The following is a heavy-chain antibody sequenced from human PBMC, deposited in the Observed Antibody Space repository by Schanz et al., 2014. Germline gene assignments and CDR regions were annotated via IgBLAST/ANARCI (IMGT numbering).Heavy chain of an antibody. V-gene: IGHV3-23*01. D-gene: IGHD2-21*01. CDR3: AKGQGAVINNWYFDF. Sequence: EVQLLESGGGLVQPGGSLRLSCAVSGFTFSSYAMSWVRQAPGKGLEWVSTISGGGGGYRPYADSVKGRFTISRDNSINTLSLQMNSLSADDTAVYYCAKGQGAVINNWYFDFWGRGTLVTVSS. J-gene: IGHJ2*01. CDR2: ISGGGGGYR. CDR1: GFTFSSYA.